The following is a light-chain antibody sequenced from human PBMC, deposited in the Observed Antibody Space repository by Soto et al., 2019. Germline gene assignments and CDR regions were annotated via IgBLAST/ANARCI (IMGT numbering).Light chain of an antibody. CDR2: EVG. V-gene: IGLV2-14*01. CDR3: SSYTGSSTPYV. CDR1: SSDVGGYNY. J-gene: IGLJ1*01. Sequence: QSALTQPASVSGSPGQSITISCTGTSSDVGGYNYVSWYQQHPGKAPKLMIYEVGNRPSGVSSRFSGSKSGNTASLTISGLQAEDESDYYCSSYTGSSTPYVFGTGTKLTVL.